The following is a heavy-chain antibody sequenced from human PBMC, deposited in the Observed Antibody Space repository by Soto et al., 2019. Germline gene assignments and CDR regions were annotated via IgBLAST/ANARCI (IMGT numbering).Heavy chain of an antibody. CDR2: ISYDGSNK. D-gene: IGHD6-6*01. CDR1: GFTFSSYA. Sequence: GGSLRLSYAASGFTFSSYAMHWVRQAPGKGLEWVAVISYDGSNKYYADSVKGRFTISRDNSKNTLYLQMNSLRAEDTAVYYCARDGAKISSSSAVDYWGQGTLVTVSS. V-gene: IGHV3-30-3*01. J-gene: IGHJ4*02. CDR3: ARDGAKISSSSAVDY.